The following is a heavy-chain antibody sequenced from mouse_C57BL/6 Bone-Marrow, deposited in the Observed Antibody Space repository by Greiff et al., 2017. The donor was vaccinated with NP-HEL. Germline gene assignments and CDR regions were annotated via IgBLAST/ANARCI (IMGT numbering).Heavy chain of an antibody. CDR1: GYTFTSYW. CDR3: AREGMVTTRYAMDY. CDR2: IYPGSGST. J-gene: IGHJ4*01. Sequence: QVQLQQPGAELVKPGASVKMSCKASGYTFTSYWITWVKQRPGQGLEWIGDIYPGSGSTNYNEKFKSKATLTVDTSASTAYMQLSSLTSEDSAVYYCAREGMVTTRYAMDYWGQGTSVTVSS. V-gene: IGHV1-55*01. D-gene: IGHD2-2*01.